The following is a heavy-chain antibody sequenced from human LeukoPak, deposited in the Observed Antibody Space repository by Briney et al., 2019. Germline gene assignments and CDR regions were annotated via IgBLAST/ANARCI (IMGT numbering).Heavy chain of an antibody. Sequence: GGSLRLSCAASGFTFSDYDMHWVRQVTGKGLEWVSSLHTAGDAHYSVSVRGRFIISRERSKTSFYLQMNSLRAEDSAMYYCSRGGQRAGYAFDIWGQGTIVTVSS. CDR1: GFTFSDYD. V-gene: IGHV3-13*01. CDR2: LHTAGDA. CDR3: SRGGQRAGYAFDI. J-gene: IGHJ3*02.